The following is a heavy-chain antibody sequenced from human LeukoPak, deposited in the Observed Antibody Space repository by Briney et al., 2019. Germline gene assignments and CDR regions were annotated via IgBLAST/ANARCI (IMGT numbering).Heavy chain of an antibody. CDR2: INPNSGGT. CDR1: GYTFTGYY. V-gene: IGHV1-2*02. CDR3: ARVLSGYSYYYYGMDV. J-gene: IGHJ6*02. Sequence: ASVKVSCKASGYTFTGYYMHWVRQAPGQGLEWMGWINPNSGGTNYAQKFQGRVTTTRDTSISTAYMELTRLRSDDTAVYYCARVLSGYSYYYYGMDVWGQGTTVTVSS. D-gene: IGHD2-15*01.